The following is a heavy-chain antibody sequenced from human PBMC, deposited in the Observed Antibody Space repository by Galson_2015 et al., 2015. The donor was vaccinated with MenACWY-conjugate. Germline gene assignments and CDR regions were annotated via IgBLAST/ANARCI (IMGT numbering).Heavy chain of an antibody. CDR2: IMADGSFS. V-gene: IGHV3-74*01. D-gene: IGHD1-1*01. J-gene: IGHJ4*02. CDR1: GLTFNNYW. CDR3: ARDNNWSFDS. Sequence: SLRLSCAASGLTFNNYWMHWVRQPPGKGLEWISYIMADGSFSNYADSVKGRFTISTDNAKNMVYLQMDGLGDEDTAVYFCARDNNWSFDSWGQGTLVTVSS.